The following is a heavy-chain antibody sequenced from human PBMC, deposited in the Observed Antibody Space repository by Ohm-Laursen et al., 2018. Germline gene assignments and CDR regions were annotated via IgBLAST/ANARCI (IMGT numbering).Heavy chain of an antibody. Sequence: SLRLSCTASGFTFDDYAMHWVRQAPGKGLEWVSVISWNSGSIGYADSVKGRFTISRDNAKNSLYLQMNSLRAEDTALYYCAKARGGVVAATTNWYFDHWGRGTLVTVSS. D-gene: IGHD2-15*01. CDR3: AKARGGVVAATTNWYFDH. CDR2: ISWNSGSI. CDR1: GFTFDDYA. V-gene: IGHV3-9*01. J-gene: IGHJ2*01.